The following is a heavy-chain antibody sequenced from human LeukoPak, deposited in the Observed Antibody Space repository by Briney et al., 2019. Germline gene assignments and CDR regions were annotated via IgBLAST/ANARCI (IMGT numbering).Heavy chain of an antibody. J-gene: IGHJ4*02. D-gene: IGHD1-26*01. CDR2: IYHSGST. Sequence: SETLSLTCSVSGGSISSSSYYWGWIRQPPGKGLEWIGSIYHSGSTYYNPSLKSRVTISVDTSKNQFSLKLSSVTAADTAVYYCAKVVWELEIHWGQGTLVTVSS. V-gene: IGHV4-39*07. CDR3: AKVVWELEIH. CDR1: GGSISSSSYY.